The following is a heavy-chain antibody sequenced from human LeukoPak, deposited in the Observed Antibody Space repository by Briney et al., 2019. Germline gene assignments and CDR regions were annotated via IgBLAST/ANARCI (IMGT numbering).Heavy chain of an antibody. J-gene: IGHJ6*03. CDR2: IYTSGNT. D-gene: IGHD3-22*01. CDR3: ARRRTKYYYDSSGYYYRGGVDYYYMDV. V-gene: IGHV4-4*07. Sequence: SETLSLTCTVSGDSISSYYWSWIRQPAGKGLEWIGRIYTSGNTKYNPSLKSRVTMSLDTSKNQFSLKLSSVTAADTAVYYCARRRTKYYYDSSGYYYRGGVDYYYMDVWGKGTTVTISS. CDR1: GDSISSYY.